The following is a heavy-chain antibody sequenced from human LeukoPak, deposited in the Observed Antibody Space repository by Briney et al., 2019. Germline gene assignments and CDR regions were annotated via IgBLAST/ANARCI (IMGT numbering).Heavy chain of an antibody. CDR1: GYAFTDYY. CDR2: INPTSGGT. CDR3: ATALMAVAGTSSDS. D-gene: IGHD6-19*01. Sequence: ASVKVTCKPSGYAFTDYYMHWVRQPPGQALEWMAWINPTSGGTNSAQKFQGRVTMTTDTSLSTASMELSSLRSDDTAVYYCATALMAVAGTSSDSWGQGTLVTVSS. J-gene: IGHJ4*02. V-gene: IGHV1-2*02.